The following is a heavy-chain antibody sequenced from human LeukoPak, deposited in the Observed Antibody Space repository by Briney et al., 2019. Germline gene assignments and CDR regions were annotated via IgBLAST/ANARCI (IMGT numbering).Heavy chain of an antibody. J-gene: IGHJ4*02. CDR3: ARADYYDSSGYYGEDY. CDR1: GGSISSGGYY. V-gene: IGHV4-31*03. CDR2: IYYSGST. D-gene: IGHD3-22*01. Sequence: PSETLSLTCTVSGGSISSGGYYWRWFRQHPGRGLEWIGYIYYSGSTYYNPSLKSRVTISVDTSKNQFSLKLSSVTAADTAVYYCARADYYDSSGYYGEDYWGQGTLVTVSS.